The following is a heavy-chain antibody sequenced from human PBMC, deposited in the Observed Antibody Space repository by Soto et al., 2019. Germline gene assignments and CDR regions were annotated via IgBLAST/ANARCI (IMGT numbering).Heavy chain of an antibody. V-gene: IGHV1-46*01. J-gene: IGHJ4*02. CDR2: INLSADST. CDR3: ARNDNSGLDY. CDR1: GYTFTNYY. D-gene: IGHD3-22*01. Sequence: ASVKVSCKASGYTFTNYYMHWVRQAPGQGLEWMGFINLSADSTSYAQKFRGRVTMTRDTSTSTVYMDLSNLRSEDTAVYYCARNDNSGLDYWGQGTLVTVSS.